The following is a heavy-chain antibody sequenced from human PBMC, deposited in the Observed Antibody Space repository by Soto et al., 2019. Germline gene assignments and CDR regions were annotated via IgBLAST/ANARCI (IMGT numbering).Heavy chain of an antibody. Sequence: GGSLRLSCAASGFTFSSYGMHWFRQAPGKGLEWVAVISYDGSNKYYADSVKGRFTISRDNSKNTLYLQMNSLRAEDTAVYYCAQGGDYGGNSGLDYWGQGTLVTVPS. J-gene: IGHJ4*02. CDR2: ISYDGSNK. CDR3: AQGGDYGGNSGLDY. CDR1: GFTFSSYG. D-gene: IGHD4-17*01. V-gene: IGHV3-30*03.